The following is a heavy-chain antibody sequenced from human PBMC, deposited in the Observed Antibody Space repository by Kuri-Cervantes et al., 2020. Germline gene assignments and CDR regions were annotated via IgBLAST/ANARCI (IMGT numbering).Heavy chain of an antibody. CDR2: INTNTGSP. Sequence: ASVKVSCKASGYTFTSYAMNWVRQAPGQGLEWMGWINTNTGSPTYAQGFTGRVVFSLDTSVSTAYLQISSLKAEDTAVYYCARTYYYDSSGYYSPYYVDYWGQGTLVTVSS. J-gene: IGHJ4*02. CDR3: ARTYYYDSSGYYSPYYVDY. V-gene: IGHV7-4-1*02. CDR1: GYTFTSYA. D-gene: IGHD3-22*01.